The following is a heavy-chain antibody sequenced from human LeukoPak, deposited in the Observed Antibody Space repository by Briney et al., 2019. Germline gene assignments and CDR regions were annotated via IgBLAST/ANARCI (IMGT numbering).Heavy chain of an antibody. CDR2: FSGSGGST. V-gene: IGHV3-23*01. Sequence: GGSLGLSCAASGFPFSSYAMSGVRQAPGKGLEGVSAFSGSGGSTYYADSVKGRFTISRDNSKNTLYLQMNSLRAEDTAVYYCAKDPAYYGDYEPSFDYWGQGTLVTVSS. J-gene: IGHJ4*02. D-gene: IGHD4-17*01. CDR3: AKDPAYYGDYEPSFDY. CDR1: GFPFSSYA.